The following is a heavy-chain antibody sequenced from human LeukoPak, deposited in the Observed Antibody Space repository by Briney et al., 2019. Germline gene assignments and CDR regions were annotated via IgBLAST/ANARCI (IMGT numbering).Heavy chain of an antibody. D-gene: IGHD1-1*01. Sequence: GGSLRLSCAASGFTFSDYYMSWIRQAPGKGLEWVSYISSRSGSSIYYADSVKGRFTVSRDNAKNSLYLQMNSLRAEDTALYYCVKDQWNDWGQGTLVTVSS. CDR3: VKDQWND. V-gene: IGHV3-11*01. J-gene: IGHJ4*02. CDR1: GFTFSDYY. CDR2: ISSRSGSSI.